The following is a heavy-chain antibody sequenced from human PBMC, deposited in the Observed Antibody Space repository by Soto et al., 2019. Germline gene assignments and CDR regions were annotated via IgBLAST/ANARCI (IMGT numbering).Heavy chain of an antibody. CDR2: ISSSSSYI. Sequence: EVQLVESGGGLVKPGGSLRLSCAASGFTFSSYSMNWVRQAPGKGLEWVSSISSSSSYIYYADSVKGRFTISRDNAKNSLYLQMNSLRAEDTAVYYCARVSSFGDNYYDSSGYYSYGMDVW. D-gene: IGHD3-22*01. J-gene: IGHJ6*01. CDR3: ARVSSFGDNYYDSSGYYSYGMDV. CDR1: GFTFSSYS. V-gene: IGHV3-21*01.